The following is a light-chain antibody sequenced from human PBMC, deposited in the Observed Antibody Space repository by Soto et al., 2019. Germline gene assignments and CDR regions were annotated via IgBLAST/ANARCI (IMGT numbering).Light chain of an antibody. CDR1: HSVNSH. CDR3: QQYKNWPL. J-gene: IGKJ5*01. V-gene: IGKV3-15*01. CDR2: GAS. Sequence: EIVMTQSPATLSVSPGDRVTLSCRTSHSVNSHVAWYQQKPGQAPRLLLYGASTRATGIPVRFSGSGFGTEFTLTISSLQSEDFAVYYCQQYKNWPLFGQGTRLEIK.